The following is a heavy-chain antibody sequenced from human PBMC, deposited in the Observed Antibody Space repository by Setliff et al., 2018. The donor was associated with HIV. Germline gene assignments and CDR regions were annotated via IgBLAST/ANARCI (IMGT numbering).Heavy chain of an antibody. CDR1: GGSFSDYY. CDR3: ARGRYRSRWYASDHYYIDV. V-gene: IGHV4-34*01. Sequence: SETLSLTCAVYGGSFSDYYWTWIRQPPGKGLEWIGSFSYSESTYYNPSLKSRVTISVDTSKNQFSLKLSSVTAADTALYYCARGRYRSRWYASDHYYIDVWGKGTTVTVSS. D-gene: IGHD6-13*01. J-gene: IGHJ6*03. CDR2: FSYSEST.